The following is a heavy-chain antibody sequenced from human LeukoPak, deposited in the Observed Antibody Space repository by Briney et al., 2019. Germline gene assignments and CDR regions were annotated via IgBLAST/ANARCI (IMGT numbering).Heavy chain of an antibody. V-gene: IGHV4-38-2*02. CDR1: GYSISSGYY. D-gene: IGHD5-12*01. CDR2: IYRSGST. CDR3: ARDAVLVATTPFDY. Sequence: PSETLSLTCTVSGYSISSGYYWGWIRQPPGKGLEWIGSIYRSGSTYYNPSLKSRVTISVDTSKNQFSLKLSSVTAADTAVYYCARDAVLVATTPFDYWGQGTLVTVSS. J-gene: IGHJ4*02.